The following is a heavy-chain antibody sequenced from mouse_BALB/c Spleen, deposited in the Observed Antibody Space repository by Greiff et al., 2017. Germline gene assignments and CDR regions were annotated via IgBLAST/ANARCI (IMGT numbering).Heavy chain of an antibody. D-gene: IGHD2-3*01. V-gene: IGHV1-87*01. CDR2: IYPGDGDT. J-gene: IGHJ2*01. Sequence: VQLQQSGAELARPGASVKLSCKASGYTFTSYWMQWVKQRPGQGLEWIGAIYPGDGDTRYTQKFKGKATLTADKSSSTAYMQLSSLASEDSAVYYCTRVGDGYFDYWGQGTTLTVSA. CDR1: GYTFTSYW. CDR3: TRVGDGYFDY.